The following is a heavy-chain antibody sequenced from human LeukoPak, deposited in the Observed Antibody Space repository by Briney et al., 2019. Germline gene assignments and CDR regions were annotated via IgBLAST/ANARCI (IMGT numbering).Heavy chain of an antibody. V-gene: IGHV3-23*01. J-gene: IGHJ3*02. Sequence: SSSSYYWGWIRQPPGKGLEWVSGISGSGISPYYADSVKGRFTISGDNAKNTLYLQMNSLRVEDTAMYYCTRSGRGGAFDIWGRGKMVTVSS. CDR1: SSSSYY. CDR2: ISGSGISP. D-gene: IGHD1-26*01. CDR3: TRSGRGGAFDI.